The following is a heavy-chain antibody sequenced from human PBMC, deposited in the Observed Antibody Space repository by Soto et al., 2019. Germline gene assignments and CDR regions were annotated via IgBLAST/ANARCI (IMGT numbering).Heavy chain of an antibody. CDR2: IIPLFTTA. Sequence: GASVKVSGKASGGTFGSYAISWVRQAPGQGLEWMGDIIPLFTTANYAQQFQGRVTITADESTTTAYMELSGLRSEDTALYYCTKEGTAGGWFDPWGQGTLVTVSS. J-gene: IGHJ5*02. CDR1: GGTFGSYA. CDR3: TKEGTAGGWFDP. D-gene: IGHD6-25*01. V-gene: IGHV1-69*13.